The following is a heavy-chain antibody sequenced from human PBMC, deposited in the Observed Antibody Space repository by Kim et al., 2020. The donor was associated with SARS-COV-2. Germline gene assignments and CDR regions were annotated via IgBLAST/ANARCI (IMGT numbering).Heavy chain of an antibody. J-gene: IGHJ4*02. D-gene: IGHD2-21*01. CDR3: ARVGTVV. CDR2: IRSRGNNYAT. CDR1: GFTFSGAA. V-gene: IGHV3-73*01. Sequence: GGSLRLSCLASGFTFSGAAIHWVRQASGKGLEWIGRIRSRGNNYATSYGASLQGRFRISRDDAKNTAYLQMNSLKTEDTAVYYCARVGTVVWGQGTLVIV.